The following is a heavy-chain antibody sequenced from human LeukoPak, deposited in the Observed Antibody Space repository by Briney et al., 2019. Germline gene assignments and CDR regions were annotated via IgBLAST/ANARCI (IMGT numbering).Heavy chain of an antibody. CDR1: GFTLSTFW. D-gene: IGHD2-2*01. CDR3: AKDPDIVVVPAALIFDY. CDR2: IKQDESEK. J-gene: IGHJ4*02. V-gene: IGHV3-7*03. Sequence: GGSLRLSCVASGFTLSTFWMTWVRQAPGKGLEWVANIKQDESEKYYVDSVKGRFTISRDNAKNSLYLQMNSLRAEDTAVYYCAKDPDIVVVPAALIFDYWGQGTLVTVSS.